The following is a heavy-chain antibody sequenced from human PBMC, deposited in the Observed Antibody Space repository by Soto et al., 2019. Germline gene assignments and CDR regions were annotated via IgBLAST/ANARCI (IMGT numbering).Heavy chain of an antibody. J-gene: IGHJ6*02. CDR2: IIPILGIA. D-gene: IGHD6-13*01. V-gene: IGHV1-69*02. CDR3: ASPPYSSSWFQVPHYYYGMDV. Sequence: QVQLVQSGAEVKKPGSSVKVSCKASGGTFSSYTISWVRQAPGQGLEWMGRIIPILGIANYAQKFQGRVTITADKSTSTAYMELSSLRSEDTAVYYCASPPYSSSWFQVPHYYYGMDVWGPGTTVTVSS. CDR1: GGTFSSYT.